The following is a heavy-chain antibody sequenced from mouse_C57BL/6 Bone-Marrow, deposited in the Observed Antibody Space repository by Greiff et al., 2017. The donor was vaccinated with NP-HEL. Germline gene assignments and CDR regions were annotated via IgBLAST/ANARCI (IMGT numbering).Heavy chain of an antibody. D-gene: IGHD2-1*01. V-gene: IGHV5-6*01. CDR2: ISSGGSYT. CDR3: ARGPNYS. J-gene: IGHJ3*01. Sequence: EVKLMESGGDLVKPGGSLKLSCAASGFTFSSYGMYWVRQTPDKRLEWVATISSGGSYTYYPDSVKGRFTISRDNAKNTLYLQMSSLKSEDTAMYYCARGPNYSWGQGTLVTVSA. CDR1: GFTFSSYG.